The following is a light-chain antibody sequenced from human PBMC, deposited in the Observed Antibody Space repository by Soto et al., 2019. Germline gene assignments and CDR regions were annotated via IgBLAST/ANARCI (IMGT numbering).Light chain of an antibody. V-gene: IGLV2-8*01. CDR3: TSYAGSNIPV. CDR2: EVI. Sequence: SVLTQPPSASGSPGQSVTISCTGTSSDVGGYNYVSWYQQHPGKAPKFMIYEVIKRPSGVPDRFSGSRSGNTASLTVSGLQAEDEADYYCTSYAGSNIPVFGGGTKLTVL. CDR1: SSDVGGYNY. J-gene: IGLJ2*01.